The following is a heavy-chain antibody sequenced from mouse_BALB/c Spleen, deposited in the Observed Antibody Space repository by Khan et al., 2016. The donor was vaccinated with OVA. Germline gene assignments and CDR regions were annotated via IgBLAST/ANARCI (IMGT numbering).Heavy chain of an antibody. CDR3: ARRTTGYTMDY. J-gene: IGHJ4*01. CDR1: GYTFTSNT. D-gene: IGHD2-14*01. Sequence: QVQLKQSGAELARPGASVRMSCKASGYTFTSNTMHWVKQRPGQGLAWIGYINPRSGYTNYNQNFKDKATLTADKSSSTAYMQLSSLTSEDSAVYYCARRTTGYTMDYWGQGTSVTVSS. V-gene: IGHV1-4*01. CDR2: INPRSGYT.